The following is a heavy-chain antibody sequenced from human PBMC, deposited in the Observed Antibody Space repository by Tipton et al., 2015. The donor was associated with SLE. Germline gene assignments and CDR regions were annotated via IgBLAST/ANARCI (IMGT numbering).Heavy chain of an antibody. CDR2: ITYDGSSK. J-gene: IGHJ4*01. Sequence: SLRLSCAASGFTFSSFGMHWVRQAPGKGLEWVAFITYDGSSKFYADSVKGRFTISRDNSKNTLYVQMNSLRAEDTAVYYCAKGYLDIAMNTRDVYWGHGTLVTVSS. CDR3: AKGYLDIAMNTRDVY. V-gene: IGHV3-30*02. D-gene: IGHD5-18*01. CDR1: GFTFSSFG.